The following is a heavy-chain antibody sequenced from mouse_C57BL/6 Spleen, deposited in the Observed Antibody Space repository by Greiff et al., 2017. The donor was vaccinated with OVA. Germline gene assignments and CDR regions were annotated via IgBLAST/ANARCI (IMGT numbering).Heavy chain of an antibody. V-gene: IGHV1-64*01. D-gene: IGHD1-1*01. Sequence: VQLQQPGAELVKPGASVKLSCKASGYTFTSYWMHWVKQRPGQGLEWIGMIHPNSGSTNYNEKFKSKATLTVDKSSSTAYMQLSSLTSEDSAVYYCARDYYGSGGFDYWGQGTTLTVSS. CDR2: IHPNSGST. J-gene: IGHJ2*01. CDR3: ARDYYGSGGFDY. CDR1: GYTFTSYW.